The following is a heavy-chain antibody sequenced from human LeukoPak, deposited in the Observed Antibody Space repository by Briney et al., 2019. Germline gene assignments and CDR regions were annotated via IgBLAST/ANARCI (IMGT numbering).Heavy chain of an antibody. Sequence: SVKVSCKASGYTFTSYDINWVRQAPGQGLEWMGGIIPIFGTANYAQKFQGRVTITADESTSTAYMELSSLRSEDTAVYYCARSSIAALSVDYWGQGTLVTVSS. CDR2: IIPIFGTA. V-gene: IGHV1-69*13. CDR3: ARSSIAALSVDY. CDR1: GYTFTSYD. D-gene: IGHD6-6*01. J-gene: IGHJ4*02.